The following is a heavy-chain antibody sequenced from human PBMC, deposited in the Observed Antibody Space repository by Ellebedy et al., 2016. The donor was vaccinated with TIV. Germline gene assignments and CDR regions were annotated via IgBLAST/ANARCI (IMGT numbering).Heavy chain of an antibody. CDR3: ARGKYCSSSTSCYYRDDAFDI. CDR1: GFTFSSYS. CDR2: ISSSSSYI. V-gene: IGHV3-21*01. Sequence: GESLKISCAASGFTFSSYSMNWVRQAPGKGLEWVSSISSSSSYIYYADSVKGRFTVSRDNAKNSLYLQMNSLRAEDTAVYYCARGKYCSSSTSCYYRDDAFDIWGQGTMVTVSS. J-gene: IGHJ3*02. D-gene: IGHD2-2*01.